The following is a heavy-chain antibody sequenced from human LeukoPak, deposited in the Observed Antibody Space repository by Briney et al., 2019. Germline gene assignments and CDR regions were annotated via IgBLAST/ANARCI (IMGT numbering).Heavy chain of an antibody. Sequence: SETLSLTCTVSGDSISSGNYYWTWIRLPPGKGLEWIGYIYYSGSTFYNPSLKSRVTISVDTSKNEFSLKLSSVTAADTAVYYCAREFWSGSYSDKWGQGTLVTVSS. J-gene: IGHJ4*02. CDR2: IYYSGST. CDR3: AREFWSGSYSDK. D-gene: IGHD3-3*01. CDR1: GDSISSGNYY. V-gene: IGHV4-30-4*01.